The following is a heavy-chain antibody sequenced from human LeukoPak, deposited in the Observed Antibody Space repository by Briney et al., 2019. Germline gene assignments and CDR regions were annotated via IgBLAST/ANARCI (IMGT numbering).Heavy chain of an antibody. CDR3: ARDKDLSSSWSAWDR. Sequence: ASVKVSCKASGYTFTSYYMHWVRQAPGQGLEWMGIINPSGGTTNYAQKFQGRVTMTRDTSTSTVYVELSSLRSEDTAVYYCARDKDLSSSWSAWDRWGQGNLVTVSS. V-gene: IGHV1-46*01. D-gene: IGHD6-13*01. CDR2: INPSGGTT. J-gene: IGHJ4*02. CDR1: GYTFTSYY.